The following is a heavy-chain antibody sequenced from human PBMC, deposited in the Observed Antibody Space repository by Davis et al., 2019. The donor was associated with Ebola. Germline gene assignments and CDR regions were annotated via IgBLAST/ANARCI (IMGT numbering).Heavy chain of an antibody. CDR1: GFTFSGSA. Sequence: GGSLRLSCAASGFTFSGSAMHWVRQAPGKGLEWVSSISSSSSYIYYADSVKGRFTISRDHAKNSLYLQMNSLHQGPIGLPPGTLLQEHLWG. J-gene: IGHJ6*01. CDR3: TLLQEHL. CDR2: ISSSSSYI. V-gene: IGHV3-21*01.